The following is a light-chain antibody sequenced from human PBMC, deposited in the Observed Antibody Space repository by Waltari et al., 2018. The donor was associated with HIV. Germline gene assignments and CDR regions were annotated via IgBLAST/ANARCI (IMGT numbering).Light chain of an antibody. CDR2: GTS. CDR1: QSIGRW. Sequence: DIQMTQSPSPVSASVGDTVTITCRASQSIGRWLAWYQQKPGAAPKLLIYGTSTLEIGVPAIFSGSGSEAEYTHTVSRHQPEDCATYYGQQYNSHSRTFGQGTKVEIK. V-gene: IGKV1-5*03. CDR3: QQYNSHSRT. J-gene: IGKJ1*01.